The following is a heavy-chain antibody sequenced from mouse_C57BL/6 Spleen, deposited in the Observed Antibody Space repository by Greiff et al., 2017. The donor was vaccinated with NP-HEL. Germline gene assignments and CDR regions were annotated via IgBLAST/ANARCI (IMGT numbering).Heavy chain of an antibody. CDR3: ARTTNWDAYYFDY. CDR1: GFTFSDYG. D-gene: IGHD4-1*01. V-gene: IGHV5-17*01. Sequence: DVMLVESGGGLVKPGGSLKLSCAASGFTFSDYGMHWVRQAPEKGLEWVAYISSGSSTIYYADTVKGRFTISRDNAKNTLFLQMTRLRSEDTAMYYCARTTNWDAYYFDYWGQGTTLTVSS. CDR2: ISSGSSTI. J-gene: IGHJ2*01.